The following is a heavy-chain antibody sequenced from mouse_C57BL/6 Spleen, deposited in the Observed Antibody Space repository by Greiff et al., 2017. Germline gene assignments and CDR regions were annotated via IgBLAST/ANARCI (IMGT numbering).Heavy chain of an antibody. J-gene: IGHJ2*01. V-gene: IGHV1-72*01. CDR1: GYTFTSYW. CDR2: IDPNSGGT. Sequence: QVQLQQSGAELVKPGASVKLSCKASGYTFTSYWMHWVKQRPGRGLEWIGRIDPNSGGTKYNEKFKSKATLTVDKPSSTAYMQLSSLTSEDSAVYYCARERIYYDYDDGYYFDYWGQGTTLTVSS. CDR3: ARERIYYDYDDGYYFDY. D-gene: IGHD2-4*01.